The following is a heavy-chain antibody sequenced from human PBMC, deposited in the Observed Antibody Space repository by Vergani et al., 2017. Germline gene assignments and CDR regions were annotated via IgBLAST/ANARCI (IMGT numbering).Heavy chain of an antibody. CDR1: GGSISSSSYY. J-gene: IGHJ4*02. CDR3: ARHLGGYIAVAYFDY. CDR2: IYYSGST. V-gene: IGHV4-39*01. Sequence: QLQLQESGPGLVKPSETLSLTCTVSGGSISSSSYYWGWIRQPPGTGLEWIGSIYYSGSTYYNPSLKSRVTISVDTSKNLFSLKLSSVTAADTAVYYCARHLGGYIAVAYFDYWGQGTLVTVSS. D-gene: IGHD6-19*01.